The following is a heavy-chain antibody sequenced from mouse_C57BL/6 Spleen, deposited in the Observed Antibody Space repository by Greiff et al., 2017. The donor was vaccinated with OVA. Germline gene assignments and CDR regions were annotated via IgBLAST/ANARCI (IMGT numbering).Heavy chain of an antibody. D-gene: IGHD1-1*01. CDR2: IYPGSGST. CDR3: ARSDYYGSSPYYFDY. V-gene: IGHV1-55*01. CDR1: GYTFTSYW. J-gene: IGHJ2*01. Sequence: QVQLQQPGAELVKPGASVKMSCKASGYTFTSYWITWVKQRPGQGLEWIGDIYPGSGSTNYNEKFKSKATLTVATSSSTAYMQLSSLTSEYSAVYYCARSDYYGSSPYYFDYWGQGTTLTVSS.